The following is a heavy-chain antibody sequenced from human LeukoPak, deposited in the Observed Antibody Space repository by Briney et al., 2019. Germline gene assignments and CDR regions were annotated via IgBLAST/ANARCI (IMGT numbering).Heavy chain of an antibody. J-gene: IGHJ4*02. V-gene: IGHV3-9*01. Sequence: GGSLRLSCAASGFTYDDYAMHWVRQAPGKGLEWVSGISWNSGSIGYADSVKGRFTISRDNAENSLYLQMNSLRAEDTALYYCAKDKIYDFWSGYFDYWGQGTLVTVSS. CDR1: GFTYDDYA. D-gene: IGHD3-3*01. CDR3: AKDKIYDFWSGYFDY. CDR2: ISWNSGSI.